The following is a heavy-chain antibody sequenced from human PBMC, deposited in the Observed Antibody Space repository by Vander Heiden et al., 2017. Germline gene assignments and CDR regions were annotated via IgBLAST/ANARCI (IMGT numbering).Heavy chain of an antibody. V-gene: IGHV1-69*01. J-gene: IGHJ3*02. Sequence: QLVQSGAAVKTPGSSVKFACKASGGTFSSYAISWVRQAPGQGLEWMGGIIPIFGTANYAQKFQGRVTITADESTSTAYMELSSLRAEDTAVYYCARGDSSGYRDAFDIWGQGTMGTVSS. CDR1: GGTFSSYA. D-gene: IGHD3-22*01. CDR3: ARGDSSGYRDAFDI. CDR2: IIPIFGTA.